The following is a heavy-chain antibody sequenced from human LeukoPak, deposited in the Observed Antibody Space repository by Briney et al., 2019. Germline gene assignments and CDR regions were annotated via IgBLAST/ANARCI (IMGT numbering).Heavy chain of an antibody. CDR1: GGSVSSHTYE. CDR2: MHYLGSS. J-gene: IGHJ4*02. D-gene: IGHD6-19*01. Sequence: SETLSLTCTVSGGSVSSHTYEWGCIRQPPGKGLEQIGSMHYLGSSYYNPSLKSRVTISIDTSKRQFYLNLSSVTAADTAVYYCARKTYNSGWRVPFDFWGRGTLVTVSS. CDR3: ARKTYNSGWRVPFDF. V-gene: IGHV4-39*01.